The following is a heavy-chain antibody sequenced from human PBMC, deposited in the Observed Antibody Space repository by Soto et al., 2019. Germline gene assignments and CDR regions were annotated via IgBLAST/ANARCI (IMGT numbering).Heavy chain of an antibody. CDR2: ISSSSSTI. CDR1: GFTFSSYS. V-gene: IGHV3-48*01. J-gene: IGHJ4*02. D-gene: IGHD6-6*01. Sequence: EVQLVESGGGLVQPGGSLRLSCAACGFTFSSYSMNWVRQAPGKGLEWVSYISSSSSTIYYADSVKGRFTISRDNAKNSLYLQMNSLRAEDTAVYYCAREEGYSNSPSSGGVDYWGQGTLVTVSS. CDR3: AREEGYSNSPSSGGVDY.